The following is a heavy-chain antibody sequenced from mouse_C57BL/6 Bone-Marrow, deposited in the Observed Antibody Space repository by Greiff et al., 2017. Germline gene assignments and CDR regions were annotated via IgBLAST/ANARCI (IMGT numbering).Heavy chain of an antibody. CDR2: IDPSDSYT. Sequence: QVQLQQPGAELVKPGASVKLSCKASGYTFTSYWMQWVKQRPGQGLEWIGEIDPSDSYTNYNQKFKGKATLTVDTSSSTAYMQLRSLTSEDSAVYYCASWAHGDYWGQGTTLTVSS. V-gene: IGHV1-50*01. CDR1: GYTFTSYW. J-gene: IGHJ2*01. CDR3: ASWAHGDY. D-gene: IGHD4-1*01.